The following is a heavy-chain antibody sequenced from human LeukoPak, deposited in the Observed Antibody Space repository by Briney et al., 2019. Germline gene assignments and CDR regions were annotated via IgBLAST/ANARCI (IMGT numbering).Heavy chain of an antibody. CDR1: GFTFSSYW. V-gene: IGHV3-7*01. D-gene: IGHD1-20*01. CDR3: ARDVGNNWNDDYYYYYMDV. Sequence: GGSLRLSCAASGFTFSSYWMSWVRQAPGKGLEWVANIKQDGSEKYYVDSVKGRFTISRDNAKNSLYLQMNSLRAEDTAVYYCARDVGNNWNDDYYYYYMDVWGKGTTVTVSS. CDR2: IKQDGSEK. J-gene: IGHJ6*03.